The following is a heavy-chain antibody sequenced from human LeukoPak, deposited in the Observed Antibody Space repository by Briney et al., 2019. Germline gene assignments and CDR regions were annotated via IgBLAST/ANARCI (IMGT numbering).Heavy chain of an antibody. Sequence: GGSLRLSCAASGFTFSGYDMNWVRQAPGKGLEWVSSISGSSSYIYYADSMKGRFTISRDNGKNSLYLQMNSLRAEDAAVYFCARGSSNVAARNNWFDPWGQGTLVTVSS. D-gene: IGHD6-6*01. CDR1: GFTFSGYD. J-gene: IGHJ5*02. CDR3: ARGSSNVAARNNWFDP. V-gene: IGHV3-21*01. CDR2: ISGSSSYI.